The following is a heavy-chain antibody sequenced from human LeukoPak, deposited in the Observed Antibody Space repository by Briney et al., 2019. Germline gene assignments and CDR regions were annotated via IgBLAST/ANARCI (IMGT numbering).Heavy chain of an antibody. V-gene: IGHV4-61*02. CDR1: GGSISSGSYY. CDR2: IYTSGST. Sequence: SQTLSLTCTVSGGSISSGSYYWSWIRQPAGKGLEWIGRIYTSGSTNYNPSLKSRVTISVDTSKNQFSLKLSSVTAADTAVYYCVREDSGSYDYWGQGTLVTVSS. D-gene: IGHD3-10*01. J-gene: IGHJ4*02. CDR3: VREDSGSYDY.